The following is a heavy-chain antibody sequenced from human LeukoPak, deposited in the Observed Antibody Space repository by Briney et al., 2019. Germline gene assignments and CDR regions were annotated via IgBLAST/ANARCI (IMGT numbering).Heavy chain of an antibody. CDR1: GGTFSSYA. D-gene: IGHD3-10*01. J-gene: IGHJ4*02. V-gene: IGHV1-69*13. CDR2: IIPIFGTA. CDR3: ARDFSGNYYGSGSSYFDY. Sequence: ASVKVSCKASGGTFSSYAISWVRQAPGQGLEWMGGIIPIFGTANYAQKFQGRVTITADESTSTAYMELSSLRSEDTAVYYCARDFSGNYYGSGSSYFDYWGRGTLVTVSS.